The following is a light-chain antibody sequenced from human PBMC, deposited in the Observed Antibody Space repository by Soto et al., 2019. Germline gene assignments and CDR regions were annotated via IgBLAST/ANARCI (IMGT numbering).Light chain of an antibody. CDR3: SSYTGSSTYV. V-gene: IGLV2-14*01. Sequence: QSALTQPASVSGSPGQSIAISCTGTSSDVGGYDYVSWYQQHPGKAPKVMIYDVSNRPSGISNLFSGSKSGNTASLTISGLQAEDEADYYCSSYTGSSTYVFGTGTKLTVL. J-gene: IGLJ1*01. CDR1: SSDVGGYDY. CDR2: DVS.